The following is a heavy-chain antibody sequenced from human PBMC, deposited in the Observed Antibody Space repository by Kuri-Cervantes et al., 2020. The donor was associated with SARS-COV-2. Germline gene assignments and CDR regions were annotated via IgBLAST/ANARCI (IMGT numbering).Heavy chain of an antibody. J-gene: IGHJ6*03. Sequence: GGSLRLSCKASGYTFTGYYMHWVRQAPGQGLEWMGWINPNSGGTNYAQKSQGRVTMTRDTSISTAYMELSRLRSDDTAVYYCASRRPDCTNGVCTSQGFYYYYMDVWGKGTTVTVSS. V-gene: IGHV1-2*02. CDR3: ASRRPDCTNGVCTSQGFYYYYMDV. CDR1: GYTFTGYY. D-gene: IGHD2-8*01. CDR2: INPNSGGT.